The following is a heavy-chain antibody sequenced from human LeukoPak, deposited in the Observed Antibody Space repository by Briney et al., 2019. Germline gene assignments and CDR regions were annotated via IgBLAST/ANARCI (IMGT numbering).Heavy chain of an antibody. J-gene: IGHJ6*03. Sequence: PGGSLRLSCAAPGFTFSIYWMTWVRQAPGKGLEWVANIKQDGSEKYYVDSVKGRFTISRDNAKNSLYLQMNSLRAEDTAVYYCARQMAWGYCYMDVWGKGTTVTVSS. CDR2: IKQDGSEK. CDR3: ARQMAWGYCYMDV. D-gene: IGHD5-24*01. V-gene: IGHV3-7*01. CDR1: GFTFSIYW.